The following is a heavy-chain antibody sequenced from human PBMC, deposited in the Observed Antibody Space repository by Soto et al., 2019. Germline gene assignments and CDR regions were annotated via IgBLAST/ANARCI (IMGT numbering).Heavy chain of an antibody. CDR2: VYWDDDK. V-gene: IGHV2-5*02. J-gene: IGHJ6*02. CDR3: GQGRCVGDCLTFYSSCEYSGLDV. D-gene: IGHD2-21*02. Sequence: QITLKESGPKLVKPTQTLTLTCTFSGFALTYLGEDVGWIRQPPEKAREWLALVYWDDDKRDNHTLRSRLTITKDTSKKPGVRTMTNMDPVDTATYDCGQGRCVGDCLTFYSSCEYSGLDVWGQGTTVTVSS. CDR1: GFALTYLGED.